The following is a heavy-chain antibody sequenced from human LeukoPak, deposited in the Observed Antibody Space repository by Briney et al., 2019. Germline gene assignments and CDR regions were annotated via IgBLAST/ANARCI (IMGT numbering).Heavy chain of an antibody. CDR1: GFTFSSYA. CDR2: ISYDGSNK. CDR3: ARTTYYYDSSGYHYFDY. Sequence: PGGSLRLSCAASGFTFSSYAMHWVRQAPGKGLEWVAVISYDGSNKYYADSVKGRFTISRDNSKNTLYLQMNSLRAEDTAVYYCARTTYYYDSSGYHYFDYWGQGTLVTVSS. D-gene: IGHD3-22*01. V-gene: IGHV3-30-3*01. J-gene: IGHJ4*02.